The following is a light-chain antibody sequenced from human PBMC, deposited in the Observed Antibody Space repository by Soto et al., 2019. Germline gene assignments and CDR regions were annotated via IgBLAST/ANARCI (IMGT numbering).Light chain of an antibody. V-gene: IGKV3-15*01. CDR3: QQYNNWPGT. CDR1: QSVSTN. CDR2: GAS. J-gene: IGKJ1*01. Sequence: EIVMTQSPATLSGSPGERATLSCRASQSVSTNLAWYQQKPGQAPRLLIYGASTRATGIPARFSGSGSGTEFTLTISSLQSEDFAVYSCQQYNNWPGTFGQGTKVEIK.